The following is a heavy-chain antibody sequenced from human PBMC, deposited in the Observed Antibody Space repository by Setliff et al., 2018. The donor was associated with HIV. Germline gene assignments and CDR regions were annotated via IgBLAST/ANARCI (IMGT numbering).Heavy chain of an antibody. Sequence: SETLSLTCTVSGDSISTDYWTWIRQPPGKGLEWIGYIYNSASTSYNPSLKSRVTISVDTSKNQFSLKLSSVTAADTAIYYCARQTWEYYDTLTGYYRSPKNFDSWGQGT. D-gene: IGHD3-9*01. CDR3: ARQTWEYYDTLTGYYRSPKNFDS. V-gene: IGHV4-59*08. CDR2: IYNSAST. J-gene: IGHJ4*02. CDR1: GDSISTDY.